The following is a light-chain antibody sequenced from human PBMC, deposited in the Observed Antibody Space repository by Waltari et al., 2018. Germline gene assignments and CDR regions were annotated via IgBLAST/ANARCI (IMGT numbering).Light chain of an antibody. Sequence: DIQMTQSPSTLSASVGDRVTITCRPSQSFGGSLAWFQQKPGKAPKLLIYDASTLEPRVPSRFSGSGSGTEFTLTVSSLQPDDFATYYCQQYNNFPFTFGPGTTV. V-gene: IGKV1-5*01. CDR1: QSFGGS. CDR3: QQYNNFPFT. CDR2: DAS. J-gene: IGKJ3*01.